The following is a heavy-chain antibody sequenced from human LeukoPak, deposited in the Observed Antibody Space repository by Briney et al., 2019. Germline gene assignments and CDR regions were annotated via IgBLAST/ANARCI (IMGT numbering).Heavy chain of an antibody. CDR3: AKVRITMVRGVTDV. J-gene: IGHJ6*02. CDR1: GSTFSSYA. D-gene: IGHD3-10*01. CDR2: ISGSGGST. Sequence: AGGSLRLSCAASGSTFSSYAMSWVRQAPGKGLEWVSAISGSGGSTYYADSVKGRFTISRDNSKNTLYLQMNSLRAEDTAVYYCAKVRITMVRGVTDVWGQGTTVTVSS. V-gene: IGHV3-23*01.